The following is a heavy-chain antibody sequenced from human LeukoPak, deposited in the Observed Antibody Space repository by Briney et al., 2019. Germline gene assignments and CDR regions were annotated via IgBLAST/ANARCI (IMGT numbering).Heavy chain of an antibody. D-gene: IGHD3-22*01. J-gene: IGHJ6*03. CDR1: GFTFSSYS. CDR3: ARARAGPGGYYDSSGYFSIYYYYYMDV. V-gene: IGHV3-48*01. CDR2: ISSSSSTI. Sequence: GGSLRLSCAASGFTFSSYSMNWVRQAPGKGLEWVSYISSSSSTIYYADSVKGRFTISRDNAKNSLYLQMNSLRAEDTAVYYCARARAGPGGYYDSSGYFSIYYYYYMDVWGKGTTVTVSS.